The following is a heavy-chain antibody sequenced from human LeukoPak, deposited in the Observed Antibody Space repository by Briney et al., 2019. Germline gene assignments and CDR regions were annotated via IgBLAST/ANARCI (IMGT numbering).Heavy chain of an antibody. CDR2: IYYSGST. D-gene: IGHD5-12*01. V-gene: IGHV4-39*07. CDR1: GGSISSSSYY. Sequence: SETLSLTCTVSGGSISSSSYYWGWIRQPPGKGLEWIGSIYYSGSTYYNPSLKSRVTISVDTSKNQFSLKLSSVTAADTAVYYCARGGDIVATIGTFDYWGQGTLVTVSS. CDR3: ARGGDIVATIGTFDY. J-gene: IGHJ4*02.